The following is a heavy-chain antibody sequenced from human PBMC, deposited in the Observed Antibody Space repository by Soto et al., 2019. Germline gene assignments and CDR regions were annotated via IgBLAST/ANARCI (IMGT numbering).Heavy chain of an antibody. CDR2: ISSSSSYT. V-gene: IGHV3-11*06. J-gene: IGHJ6*02. CDR3: ARDIPYYYGMDV. Sequence: PGGSLRLSCAASGFTFSDYYMSWIRQAPGKGLEWVSYISSSSSYTNYADSVKGRFTISRDNAKNSLYLQMNSLRAEDTAVYYCARDIPYYYGMDVWGQGTTVTVSS. CDR1: GFTFSDYY.